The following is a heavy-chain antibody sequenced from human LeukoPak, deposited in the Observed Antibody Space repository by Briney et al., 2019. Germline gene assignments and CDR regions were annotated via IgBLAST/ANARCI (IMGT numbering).Heavy chain of an antibody. D-gene: IGHD3-3*01. CDR2: INHSGST. CDR3: ARARWSGFYWFDP. V-gene: IGHV4-34*01. CDR1: GGSFSGYY. Sequence: SETLSLTCAVYGGSFSGYYWSWIRQPPGKGLEWIGGINHSGSTNYNPSLKSRVTISVDTSKNQFSLKLSSVTAADTAVYYCARARWSGFYWFDPWGQGTLVTVSS. J-gene: IGHJ5*02.